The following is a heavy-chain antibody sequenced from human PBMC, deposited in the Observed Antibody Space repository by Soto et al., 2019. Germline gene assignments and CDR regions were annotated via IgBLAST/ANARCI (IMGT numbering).Heavy chain of an antibody. V-gene: IGHV4-30-2*01. CDR2: IYHSGST. CDR3: ARVPSP. CDR1: GGSISSGGYS. J-gene: IGHJ5*02. Sequence: QLQLQESGSGLVKPSQTLSLTCAVSGGSISSGGYSWSWIRQPPGKGLAWIVYIYHSGSTYYNPSPKSRVTVSVDRSTDQFSLKLSSVTAADTAVYYCARVPSPWGQGTLVTVSS.